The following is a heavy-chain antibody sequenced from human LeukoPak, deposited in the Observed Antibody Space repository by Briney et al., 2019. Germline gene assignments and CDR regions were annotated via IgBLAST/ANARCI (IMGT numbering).Heavy chain of an antibody. CDR3: GKGGDYYGGGSPHSES. J-gene: IGHJ5*02. Sequence: PGGSLRLSCAASGFTFSNYAMSWVRQAPGKGLEWVSGISGSGGDTYYADSVKGRFTISRDNSKNALYLQMNSLRAEDTAVYYCGKGGDYYGGGSPHSESWGQGPLVTVSS. CDR2: ISGSGGDT. CDR1: GFTFSNYA. V-gene: IGHV3-23*01. D-gene: IGHD3-10*01.